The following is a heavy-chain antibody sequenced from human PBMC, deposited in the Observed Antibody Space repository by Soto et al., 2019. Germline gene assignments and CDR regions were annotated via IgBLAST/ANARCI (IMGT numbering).Heavy chain of an antibody. D-gene: IGHD6-6*01. CDR1: GGTFSSYT. CDR3: ASSSIAARPDYYYYMDV. CDR2: IIPILGIA. V-gene: IGHV1-69*02. J-gene: IGHJ6*03. Sequence: SVKVSCKASGGTFSSYTISWVRQAPGQGLEWMGRIIPILGIANYAQKFQGRVTITADKSTSTAYMELSSLRSEDTAVYYCASSSIAARPDYYYYMDVWGKGTTVTVSS.